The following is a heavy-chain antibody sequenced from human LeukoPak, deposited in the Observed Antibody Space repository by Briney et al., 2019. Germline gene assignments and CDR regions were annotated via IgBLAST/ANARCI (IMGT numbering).Heavy chain of an antibody. CDR1: GFTFSSYT. D-gene: IGHD6-25*01. CDR3: AKERRDGYPDLDY. CDR2: INDSGGNT. J-gene: IGHJ4*02. Sequence: GGSLRLSCAASGFTFSSYTMGWVRQAPGKGLEGVSEINDSGGNTSYARSVKGRFTISRDNSKTTVYLQMNSLRAEDTDVYYCAKERRDGYPDLDYWGQGTLVTVSS. V-gene: IGHV3-23*01.